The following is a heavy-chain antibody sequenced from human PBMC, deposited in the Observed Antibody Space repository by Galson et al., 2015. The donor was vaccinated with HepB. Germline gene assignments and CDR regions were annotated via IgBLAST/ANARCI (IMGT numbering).Heavy chain of an antibody. CDR3: ATFRDIVVVTAPSFDY. Sequence: SLRLSCAASGFTFSSYAMTWVRQAPGKGLEWVSAISGGGGSTYYADSVRGRFTISRDNSGNTLYLQMNSLRAEDTAVYYCATFRDIVVVTAPSFDYWGQGTLVTVSS. D-gene: IGHD2-21*02. CDR2: ISGGGGST. J-gene: IGHJ4*02. CDR1: GFTFSSYA. V-gene: IGHV3-23*01.